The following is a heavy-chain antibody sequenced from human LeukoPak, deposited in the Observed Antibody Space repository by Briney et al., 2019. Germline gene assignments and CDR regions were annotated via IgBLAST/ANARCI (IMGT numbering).Heavy chain of an antibody. V-gene: IGHV3-64*04. Sequence: GGSLRLSCSASGFTFSTYSMHWVRQAPGKGLEYVSVISNNGGSTYYADSVKGRFIISRDNAKNSLYLQMNSLRVEDTAVYYCARTSRTHTPRAFDIWGQGTMVTVSS. CDR3: ARTSRTHTPRAFDI. CDR2: ISNNGGST. CDR1: GFTFSTYS. J-gene: IGHJ3*02.